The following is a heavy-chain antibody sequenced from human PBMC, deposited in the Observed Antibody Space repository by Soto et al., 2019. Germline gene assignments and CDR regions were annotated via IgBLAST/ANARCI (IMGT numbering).Heavy chain of an antibody. J-gene: IGHJ1*01. CDR2: IYHTGTT. Sequence: PSETLSLTCAVSGYSIISIYHCSCIRQPPGRGLEWIASIYHTGTTYYTTSLKSRVTISLDTSKNQFSLRLSSVTAADSAVYYCERTDNVGYYQHFGQGNMVTVSS. D-gene: IGHD3-3*01. V-gene: IGHV4-38-2*01. CDR3: ERTDNVGYYQH. CDR1: GYSIISIYH.